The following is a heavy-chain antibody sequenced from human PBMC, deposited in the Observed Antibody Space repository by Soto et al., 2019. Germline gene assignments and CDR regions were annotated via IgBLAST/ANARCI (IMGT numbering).Heavy chain of an antibody. V-gene: IGHV5-10-1*01. CDR1: GYSFTSYW. Sequence: EVQLVQSGAEVKKPGESLRISCQGSGYSFTSYWIHWVRQMPGKGLEWMGRIDPSDSYTNYSPSFQGHVTISADKSISTAYLQWSSLKASDTAMYYCARHPPGRWLQSVGAFDIWGQGTMVTVSS. CDR3: ARHPPGRWLQSVGAFDI. J-gene: IGHJ3*02. D-gene: IGHD5-12*01. CDR2: IDPSDSYT.